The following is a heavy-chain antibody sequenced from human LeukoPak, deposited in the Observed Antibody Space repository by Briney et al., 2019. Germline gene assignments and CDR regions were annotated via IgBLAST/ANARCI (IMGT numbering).Heavy chain of an antibody. CDR2: ISGSGGST. CDR3: AREDRSSWYRH. J-gene: IGHJ4*02. Sequence: GGSLRLSCAASGFTFSSYVMSWVRQAPGKGLEWVSAISGSGGSTYYAGSVKGRFTISRDNSKNSLYLQMNSLRAEDTAVYYCAREDRSSWYRHWGQGTLVTVSS. CDR1: GFTFSSYV. D-gene: IGHD6-13*01. V-gene: IGHV3-23*01.